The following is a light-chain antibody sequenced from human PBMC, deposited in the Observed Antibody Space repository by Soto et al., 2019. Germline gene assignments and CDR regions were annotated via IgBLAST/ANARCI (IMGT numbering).Light chain of an antibody. CDR1: SSDVSGYNY. J-gene: IGLJ1*01. CDR3: CSYAGSYTSYV. V-gene: IGLV2-11*01. CDR2: DVS. Sequence: QSALTQPRSVSGSPGQSVTTSCTGTSSDVSGYNYVSWYQQHPGKAPKLMIYDVSKRPSVVPDRFSGSKSGNTASLTISGLQAEDEADYYCCSYAGSYTSYVFGTGTRSPS.